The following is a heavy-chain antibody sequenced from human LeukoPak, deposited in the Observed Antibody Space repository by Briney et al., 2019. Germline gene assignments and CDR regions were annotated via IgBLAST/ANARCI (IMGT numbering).Heavy chain of an antibody. CDR1: GFTFSNYA. J-gene: IGHJ6*03. CDR2: ISGSGDST. D-gene: IGHD3-10*01. CDR3: AKGTATYYYGSGSSDYYYMDV. V-gene: IGHV3-23*01. Sequence: PGGSLRLSCGASGFTFSNYAMSWVRQAPGKGLEWVSGISGSGDSTYYADSVKGRFTISRDNSKNTLYLQMNSLRAEDTAVYYCAKGTATYYYGSGSSDYYYMDVWGKGTTVTVSS.